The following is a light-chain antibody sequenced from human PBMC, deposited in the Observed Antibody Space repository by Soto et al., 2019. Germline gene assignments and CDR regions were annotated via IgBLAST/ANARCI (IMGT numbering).Light chain of an antibody. CDR2: DTS. CDR1: QSVTFY. J-gene: IGKJ2*01. Sequence: EIVLTQSPATLYLSPGQRATLSCRASQSVTFYLAWYQQKPGQAPRLLIYDTSNRATGIPARFSGSGSGTEFTLTISSLEPGDFAVYYCQQRGTWPPTFGQGTKLEIK. V-gene: IGKV3-11*01. CDR3: QQRGTWPPT.